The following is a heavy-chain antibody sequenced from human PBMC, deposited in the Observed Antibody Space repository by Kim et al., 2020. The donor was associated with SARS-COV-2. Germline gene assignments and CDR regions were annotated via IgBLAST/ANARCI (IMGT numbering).Heavy chain of an antibody. CDR2: INHSGST. D-gene: IGHD2-15*01. V-gene: IGHV4-34*01. CDR3: ARGSYYCSANRCVINGYFDL. J-gene: IGHJ2*01. CDR1: GGSLGDYY. Sequence: SETLSLTCGVSGGSLGDYYWGWLRQAPGKGLDWIGEINHSGSTLYNPSLKSRVTISVDTSRNQVSLRLSSVIAADTAIYYCARGSYYCSANRCVINGYFDLWDRGTQVSVSP.